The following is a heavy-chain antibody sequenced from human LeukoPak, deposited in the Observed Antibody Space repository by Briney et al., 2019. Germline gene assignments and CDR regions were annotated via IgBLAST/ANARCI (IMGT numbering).Heavy chain of an antibody. CDR1: GFTVSSNF. J-gene: IGHJ4*02. D-gene: IGHD6-19*01. CDR3: ARGVSCGWYYFDF. CDR2: IYSGGTT. Sequence: GGSLRLSCAASGFTVSSNFMSWVRQAPGKGLEWVSVIYSGGTTYYADSVKGRFTISRDSSKNTLYLQMNTLRVEDAAVYYCARGVSCGWYYFDFWGQGTLVTVS. V-gene: IGHV3-66*01.